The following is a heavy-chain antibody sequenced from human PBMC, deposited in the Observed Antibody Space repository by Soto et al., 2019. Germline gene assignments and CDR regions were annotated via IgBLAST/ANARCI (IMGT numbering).Heavy chain of an antibody. CDR1: GGSINSYY. D-gene: IGHD6-19*01. CDR3: ARGAVAGSPIDY. Sequence: PSETLSLTCTVSGGSINSYYWSWIRQPPGKGLEWIGYIYYSGSTNYNPSLKSRVTISVDTSKNQFSLKLSSVTAADTAVYYCARGAVAGSPIDYWGQGTLVTVSS. J-gene: IGHJ4*02. CDR2: IYYSGST. V-gene: IGHV4-59*01.